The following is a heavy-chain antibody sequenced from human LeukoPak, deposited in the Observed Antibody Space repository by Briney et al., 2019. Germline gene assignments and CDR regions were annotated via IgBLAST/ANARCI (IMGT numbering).Heavy chain of an antibody. CDR3: ARGGWGYYDILTGPPAFYFFDL. CDR2: INPDGSEK. CDR1: GFTFNTYW. V-gene: IGHV3-7*01. D-gene: IGHD3-9*01. Sequence: GGSLRLSCAASGFTFNTYWMSWVRQGPGKGLEWVANINPDGSEKYYVDSVKGQFTISRDNAKNSLTLQMDSLGAEDTAVYYCARGGWGYYDILTGPPAFYFFDLWGHGTLVTVSS. J-gene: IGHJ2*01.